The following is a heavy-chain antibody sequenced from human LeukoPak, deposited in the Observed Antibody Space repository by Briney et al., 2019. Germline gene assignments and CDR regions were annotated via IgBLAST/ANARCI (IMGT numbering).Heavy chain of an antibody. Sequence: KSGGSLRLSCAASGFTFSGYSMNWVRQAPGKGLEWVSSISSSSSYIYYADSLKGRFTISRDNAKNSLYLQMNSPRAEDTPVYYCAREISSIAARAGFDYWGQGTLVTVSS. CDR1: GFTFSGYS. CDR3: AREISSIAARAGFDY. J-gene: IGHJ4*02. V-gene: IGHV3-21*01. D-gene: IGHD6-6*01. CDR2: ISSSSSYI.